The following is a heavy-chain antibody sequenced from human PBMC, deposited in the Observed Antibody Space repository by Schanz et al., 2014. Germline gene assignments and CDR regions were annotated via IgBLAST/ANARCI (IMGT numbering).Heavy chain of an antibody. Sequence: QVHLVQSGAEVKEPGSSVKVSCKPSGGTFVTFFFTWVRQAPGQGPQWMGRISPLLGVANYAQEFQGRLTITADTSTSTAYMELRSLRSDDTAVYYCARDGPYYDFLYGMDVWGQGTTVTVSS. D-gene: IGHD3-3*01. CDR3: ARDGPYYDFLYGMDV. V-gene: IGHV1-69*04. J-gene: IGHJ6*02. CDR2: ISPLLGVA. CDR1: GGTFVTFF.